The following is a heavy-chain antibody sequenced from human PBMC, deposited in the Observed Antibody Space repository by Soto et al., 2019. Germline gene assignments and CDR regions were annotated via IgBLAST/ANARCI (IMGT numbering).Heavy chain of an antibody. D-gene: IGHD2-15*01. Sequence: QVQLVQSGAEVKKPGASVKVSCKASGYTFTSYGISWVRQAPGHGLEWMGWISSYNGNTNYAQKLQGRVTMTTDTSTSTAYMELRSLRSDDTAVYYCARVGVDIVVVVAATPRWYFDLWGRGTLVTVSS. CDR1: GYTFTSYG. CDR3: ARVGVDIVVVVAATPRWYFDL. J-gene: IGHJ2*01. V-gene: IGHV1-18*01. CDR2: ISSYNGNT.